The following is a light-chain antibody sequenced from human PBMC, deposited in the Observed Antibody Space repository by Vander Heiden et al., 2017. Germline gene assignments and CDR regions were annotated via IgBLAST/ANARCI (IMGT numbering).Light chain of an antibody. Sequence: QSVLSPSPSAAGPPGQSVTISCSGSSSNIGSNTVNWYQQLPGTAPKLLIYSNNQRPSGVPDRFSGSKSGTSASLAISGLQSEDEADYYCAAWDDRLNGGVFGGGTKLTVL. J-gene: IGLJ3*02. CDR2: SNN. CDR3: AAWDDRLNGGV. V-gene: IGLV1-44*01. CDR1: SSNIGSNT.